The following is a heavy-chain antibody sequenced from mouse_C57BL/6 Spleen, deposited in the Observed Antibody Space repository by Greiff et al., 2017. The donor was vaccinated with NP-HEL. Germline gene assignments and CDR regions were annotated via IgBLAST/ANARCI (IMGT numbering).Heavy chain of an antibody. J-gene: IGHJ2*01. CDR2: IWTGGGT. Sequence: VKVVESGPGLVAPSQSLSITCTVSGFSLTSYAISWVRQPPGKGLEWLGVIWTGGGTNYNSALKSRLSISKDNSKSQVFLKMNSLQTDDTDRYYCARRGYYGSSYDLYYFDYWGQGTTLTVSS. D-gene: IGHD1-1*01. V-gene: IGHV2-9-1*01. CDR1: GFSLTSYA. CDR3: ARRGYYGSSYDLYYFDY.